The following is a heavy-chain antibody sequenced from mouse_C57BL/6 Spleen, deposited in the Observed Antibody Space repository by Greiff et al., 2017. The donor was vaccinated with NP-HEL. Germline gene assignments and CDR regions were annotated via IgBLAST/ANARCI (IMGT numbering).Heavy chain of an antibody. J-gene: IGHJ3*01. CDR1: GYTFTSYW. CDR2: IYPGSGST. CDR3: ARVVYYGSSPFAY. Sequence: VQLQQPGAELVKPGASVKMSCKASGYTFTSYWITWVKQRPGQGLEWIGDIYPGSGSTNYNEKFKSKATLTVATSSSTAYMQLSSLTSKDSAVYYCARVVYYGSSPFAYWGQGTLVTVSA. D-gene: IGHD1-1*01. V-gene: IGHV1-55*01.